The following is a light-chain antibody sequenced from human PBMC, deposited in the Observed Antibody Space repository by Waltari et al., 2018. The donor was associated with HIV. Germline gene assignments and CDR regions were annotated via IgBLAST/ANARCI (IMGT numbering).Light chain of an antibody. CDR3: CSYARSGIP. J-gene: IGLJ2*01. CDR2: EVS. CDR1: SSDVGCYTL. Sequence: SALTQPASVSGSFGQSIPISCTVTSSDVGCYTLVSWYQYHPGKAPKLIIYEVSKRPSGVSNRFSGSKSGNTASLTVSGLQAEDEAHYYCCSYARSGIPFGGGTKLTVL. V-gene: IGLV2-23*02.